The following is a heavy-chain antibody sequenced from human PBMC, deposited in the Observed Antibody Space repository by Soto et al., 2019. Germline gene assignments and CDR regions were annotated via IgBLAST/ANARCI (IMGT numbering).Heavy chain of an antibody. V-gene: IGHV1-69*02. D-gene: IGHD3-10*01. CDR2: IIPILDIV. J-gene: IGHJ3*02. CDR1: GGTFSSYS. CDR3: ARCGSGREPIAFDI. Sequence: SVKVSCKASGGTFSSYSISWVRQAPGQGLEWMGRIIPILDIVNYAQKFQGRVTITADKSTSTAYMELSSLRSEDTAVYYCARCGSGREPIAFDIWGQGTMVTVSS.